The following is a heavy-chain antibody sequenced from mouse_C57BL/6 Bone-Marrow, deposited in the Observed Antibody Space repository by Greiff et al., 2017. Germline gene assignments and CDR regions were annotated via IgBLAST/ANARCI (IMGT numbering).Heavy chain of an antibody. V-gene: IGHV1-67*01. CDR1: GYTFTDSA. J-gene: IGHJ2*01. D-gene: IGHD2-3*01. CDR3: ARWRIYDGSPIDY. Sequence: VQRVESGPELVRPGVSVKISCKGSGYTFTDSAMHWVKQSHAKSLEWIGVISTYYGDASYNQKFKDKATMTVDKSSSTAYMELARLTSEDSAVYYCARWRIYDGSPIDYWGQGTTLTVSS. CDR2: ISTYYGDA.